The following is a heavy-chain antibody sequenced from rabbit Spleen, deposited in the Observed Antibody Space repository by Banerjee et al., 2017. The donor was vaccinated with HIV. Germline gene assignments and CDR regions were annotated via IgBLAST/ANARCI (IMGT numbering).Heavy chain of an antibody. CDR3: ARDTSSSFSSYGMDL. Sequence: QSLEESGGDLVKPGASLTLTCIASGVSFSGDSYMCWVRQAPGKGLEWIACIDTGSSGFTYFASWVKGRFTISKTSSTTVTLQMTSLTAADTATYFCARDTSSSFSSYGMDLWGQGTLVTVS. CDR1: GVSFSGDSY. D-gene: IGHD1-1*01. V-gene: IGHV1S40*01. CDR2: IDTGSSGFT. J-gene: IGHJ6*01.